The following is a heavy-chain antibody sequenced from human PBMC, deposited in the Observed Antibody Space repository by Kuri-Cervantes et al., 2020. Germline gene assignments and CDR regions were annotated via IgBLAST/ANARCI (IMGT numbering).Heavy chain of an antibody. CDR1: GGTFSSYA. CDR2: IIPIFGTA. CDR3: ATLYYFDY. Sequence: SVKVSCKASGGTFSSYAISWVRQAPGQGLEWMGGIIPIFGTANYAQRFQGRVTITTDESTSTAYMELSSLRSEDTAVHYCATLYYFDYWGQGTLVTVSS. J-gene: IGHJ4*02. V-gene: IGHV1-69*05.